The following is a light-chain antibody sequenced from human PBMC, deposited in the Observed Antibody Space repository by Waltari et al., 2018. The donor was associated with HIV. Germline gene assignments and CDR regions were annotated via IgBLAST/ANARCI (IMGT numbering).Light chain of an antibody. CDR1: SNALGGYDV. Sequence: QSALTQPASVSGSPGQSITISCTGTSNALGGYDVVSWYQQHPGKAPKLVIFEVNKRPSGVSSRFSGSKSDNTASLTISGLRPEDEADYYCSSFASDSTLLFGGGTKVVVL. J-gene: IGLJ3*02. CDR3: SSFASDSTLL. CDR2: EVN. V-gene: IGLV2-23*01.